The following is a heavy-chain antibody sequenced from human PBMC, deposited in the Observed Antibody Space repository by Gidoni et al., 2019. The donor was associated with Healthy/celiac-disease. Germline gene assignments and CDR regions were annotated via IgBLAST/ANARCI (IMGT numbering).Heavy chain of an antibody. V-gene: IGHV4-39*07. Sequence: QLQLQESGPGLVKPSETLSLTCTVSGGSISSSSYYWGWIRQPPGKGLEWIGSIYYSGSTYYNPSLKSRVTISVDTSKNQFSLKLSSVTAADTAVYYCAREGESSYYDILTGYYRVPFDYWGQGTLVTVSS. J-gene: IGHJ4*02. CDR2: IYYSGST. D-gene: IGHD3-9*01. CDR3: AREGESSYYDILTGYYRVPFDY. CDR1: GGSISSSSYY.